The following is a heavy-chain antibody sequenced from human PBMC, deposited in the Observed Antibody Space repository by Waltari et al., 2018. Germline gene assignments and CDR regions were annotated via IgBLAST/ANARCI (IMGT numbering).Heavy chain of an antibody. CDR2: NNPKNGDT. Sequence: LVQSGAAVKKLGASVKVSCKASGYTFTGYAILWVRQAPGQGLEWMGRNNPKNGDTHYAQKFQGRVAMTTDTSTNTAFMELHSLRSDDTAVYYCLRDSSGSHFDYWGQGTLVTVSS. J-gene: IGHJ4*02. D-gene: IGHD3-22*01. CDR3: LRDSSGSHFDY. CDR1: GYTFTGYA. V-gene: IGHV1-2*06.